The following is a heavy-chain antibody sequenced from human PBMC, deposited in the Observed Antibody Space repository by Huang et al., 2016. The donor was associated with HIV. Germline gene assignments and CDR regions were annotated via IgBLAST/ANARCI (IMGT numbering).Heavy chain of an antibody. D-gene: IGHD1-7*01. CDR1: TFRFGAYW. Sequence: VESGGRLVQPGGSIRLSCVGSTFRFGAYWMSWVRQSPGKGLEWVDNIKEDESEKYYVDSVKGRFNISRDNAKKVLLLEMNNVRVEDTATYYCATKTAAMDIWGQGTTVTVS. J-gene: IGHJ6*02. V-gene: IGHV3-7*01. CDR2: IKEDESEK. CDR3: ATKTAAMDI.